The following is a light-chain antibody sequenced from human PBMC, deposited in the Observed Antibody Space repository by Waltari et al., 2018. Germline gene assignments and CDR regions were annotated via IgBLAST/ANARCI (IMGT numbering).Light chain of an antibody. CDR1: PGPVTSGYY. J-gene: IGLJ3*02. CDR3: LLYYGGAQLV. Sequence: QTVVTQEPSLTVSPGGTVTLTCASSPGPVTSGYYPNWVQQKPGQAPRALIYSTSNNHSWTPARFSGSLLGGKAALTLSGVQPEDEAEYYCLLYYGGAQLVFGGGTKLTVL. V-gene: IGLV7-43*01. CDR2: STS.